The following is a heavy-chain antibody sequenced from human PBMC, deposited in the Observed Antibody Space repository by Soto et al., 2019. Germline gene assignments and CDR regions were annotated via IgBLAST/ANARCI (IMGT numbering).Heavy chain of an antibody. CDR3: SGHGSGSA. CDR2: ITGSGRT. J-gene: IGHJ5*01. CDR1: GFTLSNNG. V-gene: IGHV3-23*01. Sequence: LRLSCAASGFTLSNNGMTWARQAPGKGLEWVSDITGSGRTYYADSVKGRFTISRDISKNTLFLQMNSLRAEDTAVYYCSGHGSGSAWGHGTLVTVSS. D-gene: IGHD6-19*01.